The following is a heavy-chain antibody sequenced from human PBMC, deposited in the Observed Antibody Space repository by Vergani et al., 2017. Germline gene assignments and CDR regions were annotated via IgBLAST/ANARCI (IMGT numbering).Heavy chain of an antibody. Sequence: EVQLLESGGGLVQPGGSLRLSCAASGFTFSSYEMNWVRQAPGKGLEWVSYISSGGSSIYYADSVKGRFTISRDNAKNSLYLQMYSLRAADTAVYYCAREGTAITAMAPGYYFDYLGQGTLVTVSS. D-gene: IGHD5-18*01. CDR1: GFTFSSYE. J-gene: IGHJ4*02. CDR3: AREGTAITAMAPGYYFDY. CDR2: ISSGGSSI. V-gene: IGHV3-48*03.